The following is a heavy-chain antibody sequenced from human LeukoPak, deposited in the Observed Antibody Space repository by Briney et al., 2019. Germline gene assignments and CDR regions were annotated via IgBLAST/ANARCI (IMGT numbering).Heavy chain of an antibody. J-gene: IGHJ2*01. Sequence: SVKVSCKASGGTFSSYAISWVRQAPGQGLEWMGGIIPIFGTANYAQKFQGRVTITTDESTSTAYMELSGLRSEDTAVYYCARISSGSYGSSNWYFDLWGRGTLVTVSS. CDR2: IIPIFGTA. V-gene: IGHV1-69*05. CDR3: ARISSGSYGSSNWYFDL. CDR1: GGTFSSYA. D-gene: IGHD1-26*01.